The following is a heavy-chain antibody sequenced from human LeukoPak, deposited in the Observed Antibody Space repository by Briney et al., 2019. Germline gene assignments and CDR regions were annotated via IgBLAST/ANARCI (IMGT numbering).Heavy chain of an antibody. V-gene: IGHV4-4*07. Sequence: SETLSLTCTVSGVSISSYYWSWIRQPAGKGLEWIGRIYTSGSTNYNPSLKSRVTISVDTSKNQFSLKLSSVTAADTAVYYCASTQGASSWYLPGAFDIWGQGTMVTVSS. CDR3: ASTQGASSWYLPGAFDI. CDR1: GVSISSYY. J-gene: IGHJ3*02. CDR2: IYTSGST. D-gene: IGHD6-13*01.